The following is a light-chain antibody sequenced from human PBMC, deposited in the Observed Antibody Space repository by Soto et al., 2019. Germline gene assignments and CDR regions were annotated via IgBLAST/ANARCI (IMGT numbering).Light chain of an antibody. V-gene: IGKV3-11*01. CDR2: AGS. CDR1: QSISIN. CDR3: QQRHMWPIT. Sequence: ELVLTQSPGTLSVSPGDRVTLSCRASQSISINLAWYQHKPGQAPSFLIHAGSTRATGIPARISGSGSGTDLTITISSLEPEDSAVYYCQQRHMWPITFGQGTRLEIK. J-gene: IGKJ5*01.